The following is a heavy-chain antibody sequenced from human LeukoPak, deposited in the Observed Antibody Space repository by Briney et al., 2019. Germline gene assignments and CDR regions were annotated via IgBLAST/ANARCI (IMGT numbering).Heavy chain of an antibody. CDR3: ARTGLGMYSFDS. CDR1: GFIFSPYG. CDR2: ISSSDYA. V-gene: IGHV3-21*01. D-gene: IGHD3/OR15-3a*01. J-gene: IGHJ4*02. Sequence: GGSLRLSCEASGFIFSPYGMTWVRQAPGKGLEWVSTISSSDYASYTDSVKGRFTVSRDNAKNSLYLQMNSLRAEDTAVYYCARTGLGMYSFDSWGRGTLVTVSS.